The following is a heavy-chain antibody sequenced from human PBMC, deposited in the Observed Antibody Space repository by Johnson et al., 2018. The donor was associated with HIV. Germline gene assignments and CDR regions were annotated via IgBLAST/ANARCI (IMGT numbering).Heavy chain of an antibody. Sequence: QVQLVESGGGVVQPGGSLKLSCAASGFTVSSNYMSWVRQAPGKGLAWVAFIRYAGSNQYYADSVKGRFTISRDNSKNTLYLHMHSLRAECTAFYYCARDDVRDSSGYYYADAFDIWGQGTMVTVSS. CDR2: IRYAGSNQ. CDR1: GFTVSSNY. V-gene: IGHV3-30*02. J-gene: IGHJ3*02. CDR3: ARDDVRDSSGYYYADAFDI. D-gene: IGHD3-22*01.